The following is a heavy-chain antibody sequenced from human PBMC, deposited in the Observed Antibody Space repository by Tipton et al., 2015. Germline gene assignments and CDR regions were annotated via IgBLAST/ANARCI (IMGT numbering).Heavy chain of an antibody. V-gene: IGHV4-61*01. CDR1: GASLSGGTYY. D-gene: IGHD3-9*01. J-gene: IGHJ4*02. Sequence: TLSLTCTVSGASLSGGTYYWSWIRQPPGKALEWIGYIYHSGNTYYNPSLESRVTMSRDTSKNQFSLKLTSVTAADTAVYYCACQDYDSLTRDYQTVDYWGQGTLVTVSS. CDR3: ACQDYDSLTRDYQTVDY. CDR2: IYHSGNT.